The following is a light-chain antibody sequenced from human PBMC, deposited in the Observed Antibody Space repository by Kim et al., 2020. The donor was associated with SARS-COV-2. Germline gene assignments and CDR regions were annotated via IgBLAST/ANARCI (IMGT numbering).Light chain of an antibody. CDR1: SSDVDYYSS. V-gene: IGLV2-14*04. J-gene: IGLJ1*01. CDR3: NSHTTSSTYV. CDR2: DVS. Sequence: GQSITLSCTGTSSDVDYYSSVAWYQQHPGEAPKLMIYDVSERASGVPNRFSGSQSGNTASLTISGLRAEDEADYYCNSHTTSSTYVFGSGTQLTVL.